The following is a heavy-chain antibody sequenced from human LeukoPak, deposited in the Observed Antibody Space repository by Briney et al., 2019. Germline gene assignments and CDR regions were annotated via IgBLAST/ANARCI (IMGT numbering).Heavy chain of an antibody. J-gene: IGHJ4*02. Sequence: GGSLRLSCAASGFTFSSYAMHWVRQAPGKGLEWVAVISYDGSNKYYADSVKGRFTISRDNSKNTLYLQMNSLRAEDTAVHYCVRNKVYGDYEYYFDYWGQGTLVTVSS. CDR2: ISYDGSNK. CDR3: VRNKVYGDYEYYFDY. D-gene: IGHD4-17*01. V-gene: IGHV3-30*04. CDR1: GFTFSSYA.